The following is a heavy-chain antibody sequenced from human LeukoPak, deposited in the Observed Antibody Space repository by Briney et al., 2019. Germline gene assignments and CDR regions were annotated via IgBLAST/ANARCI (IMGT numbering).Heavy chain of an antibody. Sequence: ASVKVSCKASGYTFTSYGISWVRQAPGQGLEWMGWISAYNGNTNYAQKLQGRVTMTTDTSTSTAYMELRSLRSDDTAVYYCAREAPPYYDFWSGEWFRYYYYMDVWGKGTTVTVSS. CDR1: GYTFTSYG. V-gene: IGHV1-18*01. CDR3: AREAPPYYDFWSGEWFRYYYYMDV. J-gene: IGHJ6*03. CDR2: ISAYNGNT. D-gene: IGHD3-3*01.